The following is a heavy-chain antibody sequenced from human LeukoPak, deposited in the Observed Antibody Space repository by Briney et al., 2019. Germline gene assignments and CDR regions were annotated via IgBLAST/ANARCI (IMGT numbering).Heavy chain of an antibody. CDR1: GGSFSGYY. CDR3: AREYVGEYYYDSSGYYGPWLRRYYYYYMDV. J-gene: IGHJ6*03. D-gene: IGHD3-22*01. Sequence: SETLSLTCAVYGGSFSGYYWSWIRQPPGKGLEWIGEINHSGSTNYNPSLKNRVTISVDTSKNQFSLQLNSVTPEDTAVYYCAREYVGEYYYDSSGYYGPWLRRYYYYYMDVWGKGTTVTVSS. CDR2: INHSGST. V-gene: IGHV4-34*01.